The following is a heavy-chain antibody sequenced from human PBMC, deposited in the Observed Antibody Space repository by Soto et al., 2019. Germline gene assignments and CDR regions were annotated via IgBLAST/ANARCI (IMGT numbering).Heavy chain of an antibody. D-gene: IGHD6-25*01. CDR1: GYIFTNCW. CDR3: ARLGSSDWPDDH. CDR2: IDPSSDSYT. Sequence: GESLKISCKASGYIFTNCWISWVRQMPGKGLEWMGRIDPSSDSYTNYSPSFQGHVTISADESVTTVYLQWSSLKPSDTATYFCARLGSSDWPDDHWGQGTLVTVSS. J-gene: IGHJ4*01. V-gene: IGHV5-10-1*01.